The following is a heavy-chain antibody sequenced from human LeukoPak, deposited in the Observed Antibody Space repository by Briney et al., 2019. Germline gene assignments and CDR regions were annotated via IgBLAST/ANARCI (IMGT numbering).Heavy chain of an antibody. V-gene: IGHV3-9*01. J-gene: IGHJ4*02. CDR2: ISWNSGSI. CDR1: GFTFDDYA. Sequence: GGSLRLSCAASGFTFDDYAMHWVRRAPGKGLEWVSGISWNSGSIGYADSVKGRFTISRDNAKNSLYLQMNSLRAEDTALYYCAKDSSNEDAFDYWGQGTLVTVSS. D-gene: IGHD2-15*01. CDR3: AKDSSNEDAFDY.